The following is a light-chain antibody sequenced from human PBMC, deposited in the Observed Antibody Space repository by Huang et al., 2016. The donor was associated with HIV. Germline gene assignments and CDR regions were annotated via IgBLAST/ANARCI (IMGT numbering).Light chain of an antibody. J-gene: IGKJ1*01. CDR3: QQYNTYPWT. Sequence: DIQMTQSPSTLSASVGDRVTITCRASQTVTWWLAWYQQKPGKAPKVLIDKASSLQSGVPSRFIGSGSGTEFTLTINSLQPDDFATYYCQQYNTYPWTFGQGTKVEI. CDR1: QTVTWW. V-gene: IGKV1-5*03. CDR2: KAS.